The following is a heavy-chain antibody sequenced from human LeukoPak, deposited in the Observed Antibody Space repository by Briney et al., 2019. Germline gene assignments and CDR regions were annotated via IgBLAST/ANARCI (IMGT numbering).Heavy chain of an antibody. D-gene: IGHD5-12*01. Sequence: PSETLSLTCTVSGGSISSSTYYWGWIRQPPGKGLEWIGSIYHSGATYYNPSLRDRVSILVDTSKNHFSLNLNFLTAADMAVYYCARHQSGYNWFDPWGQGTLVTVSS. V-gene: IGHV4-39*01. CDR3: ARHQSGYNWFDP. J-gene: IGHJ5*02. CDR2: IYHSGAT. CDR1: GGSISSSTYY.